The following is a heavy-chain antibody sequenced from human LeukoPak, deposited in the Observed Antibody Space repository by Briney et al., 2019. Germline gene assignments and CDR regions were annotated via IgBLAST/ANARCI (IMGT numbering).Heavy chain of an antibody. Sequence: GGSLRLSCAASGFTFSDYSINWVRQAPGKGLEWVAYIGTSSGAIYYADSVKGRFTISRDNAKNSLYLQMNSLRDEDTAVYYCARDHKYYFDYWGQETLVTVSS. J-gene: IGHJ4*02. CDR2: IGTSSGAI. CDR3: ARDHKYYFDY. CDR1: GFTFSDYS. V-gene: IGHV3-48*02.